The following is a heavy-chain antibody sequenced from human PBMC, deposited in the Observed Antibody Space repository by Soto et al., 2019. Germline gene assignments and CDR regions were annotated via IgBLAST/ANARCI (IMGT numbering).Heavy chain of an antibody. D-gene: IGHD3-10*01. Sequence: QVQLVESGGGVVQPGRSLRLSCAASGFTFNNFGMHWVRQAPGKGLEWVAVISYDSRNKYYADSVKGRFTISRDDPQNXLFLQMNSPGTGGTAFYYWGEGVDITGRGVPPSDYWGQGTLVTVSS. CDR3: GEGVDITGRGVPPSDY. V-gene: IGHV3-30*18. J-gene: IGHJ4*02. CDR2: ISYDSRNK. CDR1: GFTFNNFG.